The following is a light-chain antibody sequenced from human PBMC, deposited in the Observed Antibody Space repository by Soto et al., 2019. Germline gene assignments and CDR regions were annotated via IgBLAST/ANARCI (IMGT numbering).Light chain of an antibody. V-gene: IGLV2-14*01. CDR1: SSDVGGYDY. CDR2: RVN. Sequence: QSVLTQPASVSESPGQSITIPCTGTSSDVGGYDYVSWYQHHPGKVPKLLIYRVNNWPSGVSSRFSGSKSGNTASPTISGLQAEDEADYYCTSYKSSGTLVFGSGTKVTVL. CDR3: TSYKSSGTLV. J-gene: IGLJ1*01.